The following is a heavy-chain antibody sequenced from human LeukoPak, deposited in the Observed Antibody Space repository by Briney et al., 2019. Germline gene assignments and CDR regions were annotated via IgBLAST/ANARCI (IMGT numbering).Heavy chain of an antibody. CDR1: GFSFTSYA. V-gene: IGHV3-23*01. D-gene: IGHD1-7*01. Sequence: GGSLRLSCAASGFSFTSYAMSWVRQAPGKGLEWVSAIRVGGETHYADSVKSRFTISRDNSENNMYLQMSDLRAEDTAVYYCAKGTRDAGYYFDCWGQGTLVTVSS. J-gene: IGHJ4*02. CDR3: AKGTRDAGYYFDC. CDR2: IRVGGET.